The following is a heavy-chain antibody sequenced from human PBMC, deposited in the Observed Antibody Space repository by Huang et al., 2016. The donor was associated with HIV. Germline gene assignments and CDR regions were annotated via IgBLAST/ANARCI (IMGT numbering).Heavy chain of an antibody. J-gene: IGHJ4*02. CDR1: GFTFRSYG. V-gene: IGHV3-30*02. Sequence: QVQLVESGGGVVQPGGSLRLSCTASGFTFRSYGLHGVRQAPGKGVEWVAYIRYDGTDTYYADSVQGRFTISRDNSKATLYLQLSSLRSEDTAVYYCARARIILAGAREFVNWGQGTLVTTSS. CDR2: IRYDGTDT. CDR3: ARARIILAGAREFVN. D-gene: IGHD2-21*01.